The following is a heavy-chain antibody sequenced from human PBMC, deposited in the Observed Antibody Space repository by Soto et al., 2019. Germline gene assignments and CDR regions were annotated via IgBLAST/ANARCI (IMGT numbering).Heavy chain of an antibody. CDR2: MNAKSGDT. CDR1: GYTFSDFD. Sequence: DLEQSGAEVKRPGASVKVSCKASGYTFSDFDIKWLRQASGQGPEWMGWMNAKSGDTFFAQRFQGKFNMTWDTSLSTAYMEVGSLTSDDTAMYYCARGNPFNYAGFDVWGQGTTVAVSS. V-gene: IGHV1-8*01. D-gene: IGHD3-16*01. J-gene: IGHJ6*02. CDR3: ARGNPFNYAGFDV.